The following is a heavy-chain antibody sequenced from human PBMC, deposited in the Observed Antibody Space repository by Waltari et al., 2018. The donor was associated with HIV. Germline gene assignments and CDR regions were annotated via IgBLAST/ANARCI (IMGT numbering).Heavy chain of an antibody. CDR1: GFTFSSYA. D-gene: IGHD3-22*01. CDR2: ISGSGGST. J-gene: IGHJ4*02. V-gene: IGHV3-23*01. CDR3: AKVFEGGRGTMIVVVSNMVSRTAFDY. Sequence: EVQLLESGGGLVQPGGSLRLSCAASGFTFSSYAMSWVRQAPGKGLEWVSAISGSGGSTYSADSVKGRFTISRDNSKNTLYLQMNSLRAEDTAVYYCAKVFEGGRGTMIVVVSNMVSRTAFDYWGQGTLVTVSS.